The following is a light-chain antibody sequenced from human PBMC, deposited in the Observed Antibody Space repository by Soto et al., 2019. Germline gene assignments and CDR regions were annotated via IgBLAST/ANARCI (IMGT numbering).Light chain of an antibody. CDR1: QSISGW. J-gene: IGKJ4*01. Sequence: DIQMTQSPATLSASVGDRVTIGCRASQSISGWLAWHQQKPGKAPKLLIYKASILESGVPSRFSGSGSATEFTLTISSLQPEDFASYYCQQYETFPLTFGVGTKVDSK. CDR2: KAS. V-gene: IGKV1-5*03. CDR3: QQYETFPLT.